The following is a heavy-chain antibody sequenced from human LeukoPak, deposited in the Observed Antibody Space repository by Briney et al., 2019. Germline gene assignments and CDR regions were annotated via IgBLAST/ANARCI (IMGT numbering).Heavy chain of an antibody. CDR3: ARHAGSRASWIDY. V-gene: IGHV4-39*01. CDR2: IYHSGST. D-gene: IGHD3-10*01. J-gene: IGHJ4*02. Sequence: SETLSLTCTVSGGSISSSSDYWGWIRQPPGKGLEWIGSIYHSGSTFYNPSLKSRITISVDTSKYQFSLKLSSVTAADTAVYYCARHAGSRASWIDYWGQGTLVTVSS. CDR1: GGSISSSSDY.